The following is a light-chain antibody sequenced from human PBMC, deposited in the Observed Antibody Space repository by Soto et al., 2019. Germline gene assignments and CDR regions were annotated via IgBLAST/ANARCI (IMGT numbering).Light chain of an antibody. Sequence: DTQMNQSPSSLSASVGDSIAITCRASQSISSYLNWYQQKPGKAPKLLISAASILQSGVPSRFSGSGYGTDFTLTISNLKPEDFAGYYCQQGYSSPINFGQGTRRESK. CDR1: QSISSY. V-gene: IGKV1-39*01. CDR2: AAS. J-gene: IGKJ5*01. CDR3: QQGYSSPIN.